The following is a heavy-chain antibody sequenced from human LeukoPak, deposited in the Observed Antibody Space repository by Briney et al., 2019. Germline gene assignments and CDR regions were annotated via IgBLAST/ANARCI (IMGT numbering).Heavy chain of an antibody. J-gene: IGHJ4*02. V-gene: IGHV4-31*03. CDR3: ARGRVIKFDY. Sequence: SQTLSLTCTVSGGSISRGGYCWSWIRQHPGKGLEWIGYIYYSGSTYYNPSLKSRVTISVDTSKNQFSLKLSSVTAADTAVYYCARGRVIKFDYWGQGTLVTVSS. D-gene: IGHD2/OR15-2a*01. CDR1: GGSISRGGYC. CDR2: IYYSGST.